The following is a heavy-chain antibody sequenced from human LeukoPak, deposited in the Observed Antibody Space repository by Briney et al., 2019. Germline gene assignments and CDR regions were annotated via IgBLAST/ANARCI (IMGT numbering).Heavy chain of an antibody. V-gene: IGHV3-7*03. CDR1: GFTFSTYW. CDR3: AKMAYYDHPDDY. D-gene: IGHD3-3*01. J-gene: IGHJ4*02. CDR2: IRPHGSVK. Sequence: PGGSLRLPCAASGFTFSTYWMSWVRQAPGKGLEWVANIRPHGSVKYYVDSVKGRFTISRDNSKNTLYLQMNSLRAEDTAVYYCAKMAYYDHPDDYWGQGTLVTVSS.